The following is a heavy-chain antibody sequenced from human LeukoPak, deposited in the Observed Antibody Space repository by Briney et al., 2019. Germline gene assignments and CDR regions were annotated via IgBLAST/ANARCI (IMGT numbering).Heavy chain of an antibody. CDR2: IYPGDSDT. Sequence: GGSLKISCKGSGYSFTSYWIGWVRQMPGKGLEWMGIIYPGDSDTRYSPSFQGQVTISADKSISTAYLQWSSLKASDTAMYYCARSRVVDTAMVGSLGYWGQGTLVTVSS. CDR3: ARSRVVDTAMVGSLGY. V-gene: IGHV5-51*01. D-gene: IGHD5-18*01. CDR1: GYSFTSYW. J-gene: IGHJ4*02.